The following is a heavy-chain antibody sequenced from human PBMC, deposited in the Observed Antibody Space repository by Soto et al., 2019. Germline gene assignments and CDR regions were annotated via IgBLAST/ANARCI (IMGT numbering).Heavy chain of an antibody. Sequence: VQLVESGGGLVQPGGSLRLSCAASGFNVSSNYMSWVRQAPGRGLEWVSVIYSGVGTYYADSVKGRFTVSRDKSKNTLYLQMNSVRVDDTAVYYCARGPFYTSSSSFDYWGQGTLVTVSS. V-gene: IGHV3-66*01. J-gene: IGHJ4*02. CDR2: IYSGVGT. CDR1: GFNVSSNY. CDR3: ARGPFYTSSSSFDY. D-gene: IGHD6-6*01.